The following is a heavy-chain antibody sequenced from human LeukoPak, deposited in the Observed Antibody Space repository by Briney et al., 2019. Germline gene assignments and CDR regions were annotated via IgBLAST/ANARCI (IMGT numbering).Heavy chain of an antibody. CDR3: ARTNTIGYDY. CDR1: GFTFSSYE. Sequence: GGSLRLSCAASGFTFSSYEMNWVRQAPGKGLEWVSYISSSGSTIYYADSVKGRFTISRDNAKNSLYLQMNSLRAEDTAVYYCARTNTIGYDYWGQGTLVTVSS. J-gene: IGHJ4*02. D-gene: IGHD3-3*01. CDR2: ISSSGSTI. V-gene: IGHV3-48*03.